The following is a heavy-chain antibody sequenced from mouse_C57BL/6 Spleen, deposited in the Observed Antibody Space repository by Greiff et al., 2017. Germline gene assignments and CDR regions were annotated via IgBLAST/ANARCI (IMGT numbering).Heavy chain of an antibody. V-gene: IGHV1-52*01. D-gene: IGHD2-3*01. CDR1: GYTFTSYW. CDR3: ARRYDYAMDY. Sequence: QVQLQQPGAELVRPGSSVKLSCKASGYTFTSYWMHWVKQRPIQGLEWIGNIDPSDSDTHYNQKFKDKATLTVDKSSSTAYMQLSSLTSEDSAVYYCARRYDYAMDYWGQGTSVTVSS. J-gene: IGHJ4*01. CDR2: IDPSDSDT.